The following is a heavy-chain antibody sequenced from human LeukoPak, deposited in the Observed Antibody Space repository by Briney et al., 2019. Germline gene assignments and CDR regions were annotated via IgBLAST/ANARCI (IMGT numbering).Heavy chain of an antibody. Sequence: PGGSLRLSCAASGFTFSSYAMSWVRQAPGKGLEWVSAISGSGGSTYYADSVKGRFTISRDNSKNTLYLQMNSLRAEDTAVYYCAKDKGSQWLVRGHYYFDYWGQGTLVTVSS. D-gene: IGHD6-19*01. CDR1: GFTFSSYA. J-gene: IGHJ4*02. CDR2: ISGSGGST. CDR3: AKDKGSQWLVRGHYYFDY. V-gene: IGHV3-23*01.